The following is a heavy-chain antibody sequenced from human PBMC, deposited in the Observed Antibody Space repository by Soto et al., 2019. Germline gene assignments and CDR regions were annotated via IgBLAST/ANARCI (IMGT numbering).Heavy chain of an antibody. D-gene: IGHD6-19*01. CDR2: ISAYNGNT. V-gene: IGHV1-18*01. J-gene: IGHJ6*02. CDR1: GYTFTRYG. Sequence: SVKVSCKPSGYTFTRYGISWVRQAPGQGLEWMGWISAYNGNTNYAQMLQCRVSTTTDTSTSTAYMGMRSLRSDDTYVYYCARDRKYSSGWYLLWGDYYYYGMYVWGQGTTVTLS. CDR3: ARDRKYSSGWYLLWGDYYYYGMYV.